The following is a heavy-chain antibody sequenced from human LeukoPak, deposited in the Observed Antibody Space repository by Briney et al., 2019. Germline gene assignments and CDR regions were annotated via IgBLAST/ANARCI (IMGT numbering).Heavy chain of an antibody. CDR2: IIPIFGTA. Sequence: SVKVSCKASGCTFISYAMNWVRQAPGQGLEWMGGIIPIFGTANYAQKLRGRVTMTTDTSTSTVYMELRSLRSDDTAVYYCARGGTSGWRTPNDDYWGQGTLVTVSS. D-gene: IGHD6-19*01. CDR1: GCTFISYA. V-gene: IGHV1-69*05. J-gene: IGHJ4*02. CDR3: ARGGTSGWRTPNDDY.